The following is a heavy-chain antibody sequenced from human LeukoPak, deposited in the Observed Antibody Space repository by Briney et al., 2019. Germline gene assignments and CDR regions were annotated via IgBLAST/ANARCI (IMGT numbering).Heavy chain of an antibody. V-gene: IGHV1-2*04. D-gene: IGHD3-9*01. CDR2: INPNSGGT. Sequence: GASVKVSCKASGYTFTGYYRHWVRQAPGQGLEWMGWINPNSGGTNYAQKFQGWVTMTRDTSISTAYMELSRLRSDDTAVYYCAREGYDILTGSNWFDPWGQGTLVTVSS. CDR3: AREGYDILTGSNWFDP. J-gene: IGHJ5*02. CDR1: GYTFTGYY.